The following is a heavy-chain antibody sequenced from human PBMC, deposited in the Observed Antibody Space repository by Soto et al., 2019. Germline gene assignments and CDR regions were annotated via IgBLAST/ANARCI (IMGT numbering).Heavy chain of an antibody. D-gene: IGHD3-9*01. CDR3: ARVSYFRGFDWLFAFDS. CDR2: IFYSGDT. V-gene: IGHV4-59*11. CDR1: GDSLRNHY. Sequence: PSETLSLTCSVSGDSLRNHYWSWIRQPPGSRLEWLGHIFYSGDTSSYNPSLKSRVSMSVDTSKNQFSLKLRSVSADDTAVYFWARVSYFRGFDWLFAFDSWGQGALVT. J-gene: IGHJ4*02.